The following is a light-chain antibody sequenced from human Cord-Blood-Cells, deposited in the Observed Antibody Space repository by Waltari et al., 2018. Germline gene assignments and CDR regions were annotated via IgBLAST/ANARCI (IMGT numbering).Light chain of an antibody. V-gene: IGKV3-20*01. CDR2: GAS. CDR3: QQYGSSQWT. Sequence: EIVLTQSPGTLSLSQGERATLSCRASQSVSSSYLAWYQQKPGQAPRLLIYGASSRATGIPDKFSGSGSGTDFTLTIRRLEPEDFAVYYCQQYGSSQWTFGQGTKVEIK. J-gene: IGKJ1*01. CDR1: QSVSSSY.